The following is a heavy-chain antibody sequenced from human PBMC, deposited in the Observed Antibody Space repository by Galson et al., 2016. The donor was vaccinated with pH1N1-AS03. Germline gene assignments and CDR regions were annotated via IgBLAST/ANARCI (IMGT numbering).Heavy chain of an antibody. CDR1: GGSLGSYY. Sequence: ETLSLTCAVYGGSLGSYYWSWIRQSPGKGLEWIGEINHRGITNYKPSLRSRITMSVDPTKNQFSLTLNSVTAADTAVYYCACVDHWGANFEYWAQGTLVTVSS. V-gene: IGHV4-34*01. J-gene: IGHJ4*02. CDR2: INHRGIT. CDR3: ACVDHWGANFEY. D-gene: IGHD1-26*01.